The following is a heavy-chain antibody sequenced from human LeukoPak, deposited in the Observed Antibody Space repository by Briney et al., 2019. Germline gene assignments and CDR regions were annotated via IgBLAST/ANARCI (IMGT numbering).Heavy chain of an antibody. CDR3: AKDIERYYDSRGYYSSYMDV. D-gene: IGHD3-22*01. Sequence: PGGSLRLSCAASGFTFDDYAMHWVRQAPGKGLEWVSLISGDGGNTYYADSVKGRFTISRDNSNNSLYLQMNSLRTEDTALYYCAKDIERYYDSRGYYSSYMDVWGKGTTVTVSS. V-gene: IGHV3-43*02. J-gene: IGHJ6*03. CDR1: GFTFDDYA. CDR2: ISGDGGNT.